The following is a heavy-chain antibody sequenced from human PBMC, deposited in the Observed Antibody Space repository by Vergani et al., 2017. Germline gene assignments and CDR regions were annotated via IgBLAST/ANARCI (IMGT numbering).Heavy chain of an antibody. CDR2: IYYSGST. CDR1: GGSISSYY. D-gene: IGHD6-19*01. CDR3: ARGYIGSGWYEGGFDY. Sequence: QVQLQESGPGLVKPSETLCLTCTVSGGSISSYYWSWIRQPPGKGLEWIGYIYYSGSTNYNPPLKSRVTISVDTSKKQFALKLSCVTGAETAVYYCARGYIGSGWYEGGFDYWGQGTLVTVSS. J-gene: IGHJ4*02. V-gene: IGHV4-59*01.